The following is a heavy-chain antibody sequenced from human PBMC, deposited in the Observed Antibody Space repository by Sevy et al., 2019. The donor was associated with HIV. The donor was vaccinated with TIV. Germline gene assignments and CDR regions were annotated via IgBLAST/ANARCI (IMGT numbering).Heavy chain of an antibody. CDR2: IYHSGST. CDR3: ARNRYSSSWYQKQREYYFDY. D-gene: IGHD6-13*01. J-gene: IGHJ4*02. V-gene: IGHV4-4*02. CDR1: GGSISSSNW. Sequence: SETLSLTCAVSGGSISSSNWWSWVRQPPGKGLEWVGEIYHSGSTNYNPSLKSRVTISVDKSKNQFSLKLSSVTAADTAVYYCARNRYSSSWYQKQREYYFDYWGQGTLVTVSS.